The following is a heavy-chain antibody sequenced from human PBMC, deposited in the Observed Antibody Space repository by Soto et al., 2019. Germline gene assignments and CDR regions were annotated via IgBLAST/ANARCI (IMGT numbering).Heavy chain of an antibody. V-gene: IGHV3-15*01. CDR3: TSHIVVAR. CDR1: RFTFSNAW. D-gene: IGHD2-15*01. CDR2: IKSKTDGGTT. J-gene: IGHJ4*02. Sequence: EVQLVESGGGLVKPGGSLRLSCAASRFTFSNAWMSWVRQAPGKGLEWVGRIKSKTDGGTTDYAAPVKGRFTISRDDSKNTLYLQMNSLKTEDTAVYYCTSHIVVARWGQGTLVTVSS.